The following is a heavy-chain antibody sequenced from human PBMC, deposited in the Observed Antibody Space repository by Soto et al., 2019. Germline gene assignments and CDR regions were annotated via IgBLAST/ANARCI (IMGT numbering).Heavy chain of an antibody. D-gene: IGHD2-8*02. Sequence: PSETLSLTCTVSGASITGSSYWSWIRQPAGKGLEWIGRFSLSGTTNYNPSLRSRVTMSADVSKNQFSLRLTSVTAPDTALYYRARGMTPPGAPAWYYFDSWGQGTLVTVSS. CDR1: GASITGSSY. V-gene: IGHV4-4*07. CDR2: FSLSGTT. J-gene: IGHJ4*02. CDR3: ARGMTPPGAPAWYYFDS.